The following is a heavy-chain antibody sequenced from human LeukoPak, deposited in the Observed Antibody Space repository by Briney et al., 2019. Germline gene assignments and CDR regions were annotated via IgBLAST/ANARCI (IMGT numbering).Heavy chain of an antibody. V-gene: IGHV1-2*06. D-gene: IGHD1-26*01. CDR1: GYTFTGYY. Sequence: ASVKVSCKASGYTFTGYYIHWVRQAPGQGLEWMGRINPNSGGTNYAQKFQGRVTMTRDTSISTAYMELSRLRSDDTAVYYCARLPPGFGATNPDYWGQGTLVTVSS. CDR3: ARLPPGFGATNPDY. J-gene: IGHJ4*02. CDR2: INPNSGGT.